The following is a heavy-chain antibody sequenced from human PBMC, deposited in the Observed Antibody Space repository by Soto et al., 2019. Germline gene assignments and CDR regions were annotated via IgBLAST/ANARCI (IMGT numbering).Heavy chain of an antibody. Sequence: QVQLVQSGAEVKKPGASVKVSCKTSGYTFTSYGISWVRQAPGQGLEWMGWISTYIGNTVYAQNLQDRVTMTTETSTSTVYMELRSLRSDDTAVYYCARLDTTVGATSYYYNYAMDVWGQGTTVIVTS. CDR1: GYTFTSYG. CDR3: ARLDTTVGATSYYYNYAMDV. J-gene: IGHJ6*02. V-gene: IGHV1-18*01. CDR2: ISTYIGNT. D-gene: IGHD1-26*01.